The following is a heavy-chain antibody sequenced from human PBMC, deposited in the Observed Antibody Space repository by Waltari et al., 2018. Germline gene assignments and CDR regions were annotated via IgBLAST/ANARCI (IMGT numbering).Heavy chain of an antibody. D-gene: IGHD2-15*01. CDR1: GFTFSSYE. CDR3: ARVRVVMGEGVY. CDR2: ISSSGSTK. J-gene: IGHJ4*02. V-gene: IGHV3-48*03. Sequence: EVRLVESGGNLVQPGGSLSLSLAASGFTFSSYEMNWVRQDPGRGLEWVSYISSSGSTKYYADSVKGRFTISRDNAKNSLYLQMNSLRADDTAVYYCARVRVVMGEGVYWGQGTLVTVSS.